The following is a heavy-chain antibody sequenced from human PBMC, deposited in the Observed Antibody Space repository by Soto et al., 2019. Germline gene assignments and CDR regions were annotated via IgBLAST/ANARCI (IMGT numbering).Heavy chain of an antibody. CDR1: GFTFDDYA. CDR3: AKDGSYNWNSGWFDP. V-gene: IGHV3-9*01. CDR2: ISWNSGSI. D-gene: IGHD1-7*01. Sequence: EVQLVESGGGLVQPGRSLRLSCAASGFTFDDYAMHWVRQAPGKGLEWVSGISWNSGSIGYADSVKGRFTISRDNAKNSLYLQMNSLRAEDTALYYCAKDGSYNWNSGWFDPWGQGALVTVSS. J-gene: IGHJ5*02.